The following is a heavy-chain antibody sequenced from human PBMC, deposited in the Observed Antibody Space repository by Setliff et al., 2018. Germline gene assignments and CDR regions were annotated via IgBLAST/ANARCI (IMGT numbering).Heavy chain of an antibody. Sequence: SETLSLTCTVSGGSISSSSYYWGWIRQPPGKGLEWIGSIYYSGSTYYNPSLKSRVTISVDTSKNQFSLKLSSVTAADTAVYYCARVWGGGWFDPWGQGTLVTVSS. CDR2: IYYSGST. D-gene: IGHD3-16*01. J-gene: IGHJ5*02. CDR3: ARVWGGGWFDP. CDR1: GGSISSSSYY. V-gene: IGHV4-39*07.